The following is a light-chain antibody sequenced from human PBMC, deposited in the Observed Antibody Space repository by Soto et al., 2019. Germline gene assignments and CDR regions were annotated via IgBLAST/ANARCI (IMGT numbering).Light chain of an antibody. V-gene: IGKV1-33*01. J-gene: IGKJ2*01. CDR1: QDISNY. Sequence: DIQMTQSPSSLSASVGDRITITCQASQDISNYLNWYQQKPGKAPKLLIYDASNLETGVPSRFCGGGSGTDFTSPISTLLQEDIAPYYYKQYDNLPLYTFGRGTTLEIK. CDR2: DAS. CDR3: KQYDNLPLYT.